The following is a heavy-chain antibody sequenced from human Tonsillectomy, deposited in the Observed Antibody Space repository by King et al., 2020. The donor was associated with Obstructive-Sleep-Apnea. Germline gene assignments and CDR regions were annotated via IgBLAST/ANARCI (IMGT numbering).Heavy chain of an antibody. D-gene: IGHD5/OR15-5a*01. CDR1: GGSISSSSYY. Sequence: QLQESGPGLVKPSETLSLTCTVSGGSISSSSYYWGWIRQPPGKGLEWIGTIYYSGSTYYNPSLKSRVTISVDTSKTHFSLRLSSVTAADTAVYYCAGGSTGARFDYWGQGTLVTVSS. CDR2: IYYSGST. V-gene: IGHV4-39*07. J-gene: IGHJ4*02. CDR3: AGGSTGARFDY.